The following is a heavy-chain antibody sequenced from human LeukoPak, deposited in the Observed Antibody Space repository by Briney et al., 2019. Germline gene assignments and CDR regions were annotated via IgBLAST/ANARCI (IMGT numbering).Heavy chain of an antibody. CDR2: IKQDGSEK. D-gene: IGHD6-19*01. V-gene: IGHV3-7*01. Sequence: GGSLRLSCAASGFTFSSYWMSWVRQAPGKGLEWVANIKQDGSEKYYVDSVKGRFTISRDNAKNSLYLQMNSLRAEDTAVYYCARDIAGAGTPETADYWGQGTLVTVSS. CDR3: ARDIAGAGTPETADY. CDR1: GFTFSSYW. J-gene: IGHJ4*02.